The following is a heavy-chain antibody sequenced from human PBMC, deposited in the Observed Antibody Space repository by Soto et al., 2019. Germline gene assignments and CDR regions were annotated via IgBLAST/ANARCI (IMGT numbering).Heavy chain of an antibody. D-gene: IGHD3-22*01. Sequence: PGGSLRLSCAASGFTFSKYAMTWVRQAPGKGLEWVSAISGSGGSTYYADSVKGRFTISRDNSKNTLYLQMNSLRAEDTAVYYCAKDRYYYDSSGYYYVWYAFDIWGQGTMVTVSS. J-gene: IGHJ3*02. CDR2: ISGSGGST. CDR3: AKDRYYYDSSGYYYVWYAFDI. CDR1: GFTFSKYA. V-gene: IGHV3-23*01.